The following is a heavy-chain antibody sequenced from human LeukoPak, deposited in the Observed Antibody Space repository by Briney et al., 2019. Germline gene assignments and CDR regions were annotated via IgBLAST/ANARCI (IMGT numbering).Heavy chain of an antibody. Sequence: GASVKVSCKASGYTFTSYGISWVRQAPGQGLEWMGWISAYNGNTNYAQKLQGRVTMTTDTSTSTAYMELRSLRSDDTAVYYCARDPHMDYRWTAFDIWGQGTMVTVSS. CDR2: ISAYNGNT. V-gene: IGHV1-18*01. CDR1: GYTFTSYG. D-gene: IGHD2-21*01. J-gene: IGHJ3*02. CDR3: ARDPHMDYRWTAFDI.